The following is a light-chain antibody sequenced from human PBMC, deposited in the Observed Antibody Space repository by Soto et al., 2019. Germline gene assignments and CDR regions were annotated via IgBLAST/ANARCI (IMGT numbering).Light chain of an antibody. Sequence: EIVLTQSPGTLSLSPGERATLSCRASQSLSSSYLAWYQQKPGQAPRLLIYGASSRATGIPDRFRGSGSGTDFTLTIRRLEPEDFAVYYCQQYGSSPYTFGQGTELEIK. V-gene: IGKV3-20*01. CDR3: QQYGSSPYT. CDR1: QSLSSSY. CDR2: GAS. J-gene: IGKJ2*01.